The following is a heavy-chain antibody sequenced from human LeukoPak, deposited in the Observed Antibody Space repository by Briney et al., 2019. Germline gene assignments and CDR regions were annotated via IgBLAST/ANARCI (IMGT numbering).Heavy chain of an antibody. CDR2: ISGSGGST. D-gene: IGHD6-6*01. CDR1: GFTFSSYA. J-gene: IGHJ6*03. Sequence: GGSLRLSCAASGFTFSSYAMSWVRQDPGKGLEWVSAISGSGGSTYYADSVKGRFTISRDNSKNTLYLQMNSLRAEDTAVYYCAKALAARPPFGHYYYMDVWGKGTTVTVSS. CDR3: AKALAARPPFGHYYYMDV. V-gene: IGHV3-23*01.